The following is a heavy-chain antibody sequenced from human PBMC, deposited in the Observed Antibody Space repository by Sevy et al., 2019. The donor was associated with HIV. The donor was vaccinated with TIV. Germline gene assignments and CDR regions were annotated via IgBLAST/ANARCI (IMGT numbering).Heavy chain of an antibody. CDR2: ISSRSSFT. J-gene: IGHJ3*01. CDR3: ARGAYDV. Sequence: GGSLRLSCVGSGFTFGDYYISWIRHAPGKGLECVAYISSRSSFTNYTDSVRGRFTIARDNAKNEGFLQMNSLRAEDTGVYYCARGAYDVWGQGTTVTVSS. V-gene: IGHV3-11*06. CDR1: GFTFGDYY.